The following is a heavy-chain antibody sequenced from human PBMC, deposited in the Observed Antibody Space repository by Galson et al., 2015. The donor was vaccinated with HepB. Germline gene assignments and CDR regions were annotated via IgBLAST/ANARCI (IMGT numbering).Heavy chain of an antibody. CDR1: GFTFSSYG. V-gene: IGHV3-33*01. D-gene: IGHD1-26*01. CDR2: IWYDGSNK. CDR3: ARGEWELLRHYSYYGMDV. Sequence: SLRLSCAASGFTFSSYGMHWVRQAPGKGLEWVAVIWYDGSNKYYADSVKGRFTISRDNSKNTLYLQMNSLRAEDTAVYYCARGEWELLRHYSYYGMDVWGQGTTVTVSS. J-gene: IGHJ6*02.